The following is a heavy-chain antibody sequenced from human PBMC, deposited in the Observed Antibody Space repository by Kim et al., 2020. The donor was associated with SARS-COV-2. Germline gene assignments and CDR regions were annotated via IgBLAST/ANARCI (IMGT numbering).Heavy chain of an antibody. CDR1: GGSISSSSYY. J-gene: IGHJ4*02. CDR3: ARGIAVAGGKGIPPNY. CDR2: IYYSGST. D-gene: IGHD6-19*01. V-gene: IGHV4-39*07. Sequence: SETLSLTCTVSGGSISSSSYYWGWIRQRPGKGLEWIGRIYYSGSTYYNPALKSRVTISVDTSKNQFSLKLSSVTAADRAVYYCARGIAVAGGKGIPPNYWGQGPLVTVSS.